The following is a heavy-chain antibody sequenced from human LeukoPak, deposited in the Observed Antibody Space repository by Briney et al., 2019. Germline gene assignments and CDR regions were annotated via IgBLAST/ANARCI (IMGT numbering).Heavy chain of an antibody. CDR1: GGSISSGDYY. D-gene: IGHD4-23*01. J-gene: IGHJ4*02. Sequence: PSQTLSLTCTVSGGSISSGDYYWSWIRQPPGKGLEWIGYIYYSGSTYYNPSLKSRSTISIDTSKNQFSLQLTSVTAADTAVYYCGRDKHRSRWVDYWGQGTLVTVSS. V-gene: IGHV4-30-4*08. CDR2: IYYSGST. CDR3: GRDKHRSRWVDY.